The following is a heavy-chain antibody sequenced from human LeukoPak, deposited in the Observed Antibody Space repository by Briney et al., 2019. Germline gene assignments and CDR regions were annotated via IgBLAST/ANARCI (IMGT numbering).Heavy chain of an antibody. CDR2: IYYSGST. CDR3: AREVIVDDAFDI. Sequence: PSETLSLTCTVSGGSISSYYWSWIRQPPGKGLEWIGYIYYSGSTNYNPSLKSRVTISVDTSKNQFSLKLSSVTAADTAVYYCAREVIVDDAFDIWGQGTMVTVSS. D-gene: IGHD3-22*01. CDR1: GGSISSYY. V-gene: IGHV4-59*01. J-gene: IGHJ3*02.